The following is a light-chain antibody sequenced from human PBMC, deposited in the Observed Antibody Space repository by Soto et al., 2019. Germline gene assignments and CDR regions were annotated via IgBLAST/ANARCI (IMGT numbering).Light chain of an antibody. Sequence: EIVLTQSPGTLSLSPGERATLSCRASQTVSSNYLAWYQQRPGQAPRLLIYGSSSRAAGIPDRFSGDGSGTDFTLTISRLEPEDVAVYYCQQYVSSNTFGQGTKLEIK. CDR2: GSS. V-gene: IGKV3-20*01. CDR3: QQYVSSNT. J-gene: IGKJ2*01. CDR1: QTVSSNY.